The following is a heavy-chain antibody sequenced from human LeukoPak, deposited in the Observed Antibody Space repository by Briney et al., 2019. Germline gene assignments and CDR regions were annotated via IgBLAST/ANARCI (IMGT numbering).Heavy chain of an antibody. Sequence: PSETLSLTCTVSGGSISSHYWSWIPQPPGKGLDWIGYIYYSGSTNYNPSLKSRVTISVDTSKNQFSLKLSSVTAADTAVYYCAGGPYHFDYWGQGTLVTVSS. V-gene: IGHV4-59*11. CDR3: AGGPYHFDY. D-gene: IGHD2-2*01. CDR2: IYYSGST. CDR1: GGSISSHY. J-gene: IGHJ4*02.